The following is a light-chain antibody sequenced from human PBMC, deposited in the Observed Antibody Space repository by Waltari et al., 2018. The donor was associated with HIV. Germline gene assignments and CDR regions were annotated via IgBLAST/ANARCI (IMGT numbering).Light chain of an antibody. Sequence: SYELAQPPSVSVSPGQTARLTCSGDALPRQFVYWYQQQPGQAPIVVIYKDAERPSGIPERFSGFISGTTATLTISAVQAEDEADYYCQSADITGTLGVFGGGTRLTV. CDR3: QSADITGTLGV. CDR1: ALPRQF. V-gene: IGLV3-25*03. CDR2: KDA. J-gene: IGLJ2*01.